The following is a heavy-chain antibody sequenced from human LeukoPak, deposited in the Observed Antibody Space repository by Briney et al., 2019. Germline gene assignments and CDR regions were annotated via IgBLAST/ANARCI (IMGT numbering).Heavy chain of an antibody. J-gene: IGHJ3*02. Sequence: GGSLRLSCAASRFTFSNYAMNWVRQASGKGLEWVSRISASGGSTHYADSVKGRFTISRDNSKNTLYFQMNNLRAEDTAVYYCAKVVVAATIDAFDIWGQGTMVTVSS. CDR1: RFTFSNYA. CDR3: AKVVVAATIDAFDI. CDR2: ISASGGST. V-gene: IGHV3-23*01. D-gene: IGHD2-15*01.